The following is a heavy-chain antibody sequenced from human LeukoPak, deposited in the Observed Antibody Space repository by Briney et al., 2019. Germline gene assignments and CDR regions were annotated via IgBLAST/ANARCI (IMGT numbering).Heavy chain of an antibody. Sequence: GGSLRLSCAASGFSFSGYGMHWVRQAPGKGLEWVAVISYDGSNKFYADSVKVRFTISRDNSKNTLYLQMNSLRAEDTAVYYCAKLGYSSGWYDFQIDAFDFWGQGTMVTVSS. CDR2: ISYDGSNK. CDR3: AKLGYSSGWYDFQIDAFDF. CDR1: GFSFSGYG. V-gene: IGHV3-30*18. J-gene: IGHJ3*01. D-gene: IGHD6-19*01.